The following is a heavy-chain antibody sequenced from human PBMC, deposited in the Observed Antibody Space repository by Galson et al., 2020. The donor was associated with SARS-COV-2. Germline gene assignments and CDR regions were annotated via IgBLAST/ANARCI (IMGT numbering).Heavy chain of an antibody. CDR2: IIPTLGIA. D-gene: IGHD3-9*01. V-gene: IGHV1-69*02. J-gene: IGHJ4*02. Sequence: SVKVSCKASGGTFSSYTISWVRQAPGQGLEWMGRIIPTLGIANYAQKFQGRVTITADKSTSTAYMELSSLRSEDTAVYYCARGDYDILTGYYQKHGLDYWGQGTLVTVSS. CDR1: GGTFSSYT. CDR3: ARGDYDILTGYYQKHGLDY.